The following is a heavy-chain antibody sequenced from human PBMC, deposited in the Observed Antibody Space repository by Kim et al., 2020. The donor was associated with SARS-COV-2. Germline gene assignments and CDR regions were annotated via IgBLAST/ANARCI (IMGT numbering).Heavy chain of an antibody. J-gene: IGHJ4*02. CDR2: INVISGRT. Sequence: GGSLRLFCVASGFTFSNYALTWVRQAPGKGLEWVSSINVISGRTYYADSVKGRFTISRDNSKNTLSLQMNSLIAEDTALYYCAVKANFYYSGAGTLVPV. CDR1: GFTFSNYA. CDR3: AVKANFYY. D-gene: IGHD4-4*01. V-gene: IGHV3-23*01.